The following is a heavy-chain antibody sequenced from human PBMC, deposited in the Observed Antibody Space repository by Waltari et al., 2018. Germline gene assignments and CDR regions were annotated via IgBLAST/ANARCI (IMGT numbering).Heavy chain of an antibody. CDR2: IYHSGST. CDR3: ARDWVGGSIGDAFDI. J-gene: IGHJ3*02. Sequence: QVQLQESGPGLVKPSETLSLTCAVSGYSISSGYYWGWIRQPPGKGLEWIGSIYHSGSTYYSPSLKSRVTISVDTSKNQFSLKLSSVTAADTAVYYCARDWVGGSIGDAFDIWGQGTMVTVSS. V-gene: IGHV4-38-2*02. CDR1: GYSISSGYY. D-gene: IGHD3-10*01.